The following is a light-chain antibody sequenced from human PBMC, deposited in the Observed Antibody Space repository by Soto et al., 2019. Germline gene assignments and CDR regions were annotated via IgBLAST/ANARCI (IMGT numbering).Light chain of an antibody. CDR3: QHYSNYPWT. CDR1: QSITEW. CDR2: KAS. J-gene: IGKJ1*01. V-gene: IGKV1-5*03. Sequence: DIPMTQSPSTLSASVGDRITITCRASQSITEWLAWYQQKPGKAPKLLIYKASSLQSGVPSRFSGSGFGTEFTHSISSLQPDDFATYYCQHYSNYPWTFGQGTKVEIK.